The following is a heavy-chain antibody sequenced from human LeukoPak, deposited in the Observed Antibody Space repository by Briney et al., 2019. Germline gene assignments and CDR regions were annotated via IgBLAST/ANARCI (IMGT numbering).Heavy chain of an antibody. CDR2: INPNSGGT. Sequence: ASVTVSCKASGYTFTGYYIHWVRQAPGQGLAWMGWINPNSGGTNYAQEFQGRVTMTRDTSISTAYMELSRLRSDDTAVYYCARESFSSSRSTTHTYDYWGQGTPVTVSS. CDR3: ARESFSSSRSTTHTYDY. V-gene: IGHV1-2*02. CDR1: GYTFTGYY. J-gene: IGHJ4*02. D-gene: IGHD6-6*01.